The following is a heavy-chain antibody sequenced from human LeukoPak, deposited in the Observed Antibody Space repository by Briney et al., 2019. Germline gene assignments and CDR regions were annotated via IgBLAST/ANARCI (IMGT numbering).Heavy chain of an antibody. J-gene: IGHJ1*01. CDR2: INHSGST. Sequence: SETLSLTCAVYGGSFSGYYWSWIRQPPGKGLEWIGEINHSGSTNYNPSLKSRVTIPVDTSKNQFSLKLSSVTAADTAVYYCATNGDLAVAGTGPAEYFQHWGQGTLVTVSS. V-gene: IGHV4-34*01. CDR1: GGSFSGYY. CDR3: ATNGDLAVAGTGPAEYFQH. D-gene: IGHD6-19*01.